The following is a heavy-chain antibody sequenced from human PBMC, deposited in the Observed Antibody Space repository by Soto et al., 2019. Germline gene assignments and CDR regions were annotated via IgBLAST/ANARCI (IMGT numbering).Heavy chain of an antibody. CDR2: INHSGST. J-gene: IGHJ3*02. D-gene: IGHD1-1*01. CDR3: ARDAVHVDAFDI. CDR1: GGSFSGYY. V-gene: IGHV4-34*01. Sequence: SETLSLTCAVYGGSFSGYYWSWIRQPPGKGLEWIGEINHSGSTNYNPSLKSRVTISVDTSKNQFSLKLSSVTAADTAVYYCARDAVHVDAFDIWGQGTMVTVSS.